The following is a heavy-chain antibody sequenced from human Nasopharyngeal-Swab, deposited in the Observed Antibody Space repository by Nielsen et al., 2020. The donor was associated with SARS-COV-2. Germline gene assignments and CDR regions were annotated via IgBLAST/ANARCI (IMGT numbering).Heavy chain of an antibody. CDR2: IYYSRST. D-gene: IGHD6-13*01. V-gene: IGHV4-39*01. CDR3: VHSSSWYVIGYFDL. CDR1: GGSISSSSYY. J-gene: IGHJ2*01. Sequence: SETLSLTCTISGGSISSSSYYWGWIRQPPGKGLEWIGSIYYSRSTYYNPSLKSRVTISVDTSKNQFFLKLSSVTAANTAVYYCVHSSSWYVIGYFDLWGRGTLVTVSS.